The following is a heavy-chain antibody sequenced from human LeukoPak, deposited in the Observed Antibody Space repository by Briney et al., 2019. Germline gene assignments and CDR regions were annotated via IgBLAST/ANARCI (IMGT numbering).Heavy chain of an antibody. CDR2: ISYGGTT. CDR1: GYSITSGFY. Sequence: PSETLSLTCSVSGYSITSGFYWGWIRQPPGKGLEWVGCISYGGTTYYNPSLKSRVAISLDMSKNHFSLRLSSVTAADTALYYCARASRPGGDSSGHDFDQWGQGTLVTVSS. D-gene: IGHD3-22*01. V-gene: IGHV4-38-2*02. J-gene: IGHJ4*02. CDR3: ARASRPGGDSSGHDFDQ.